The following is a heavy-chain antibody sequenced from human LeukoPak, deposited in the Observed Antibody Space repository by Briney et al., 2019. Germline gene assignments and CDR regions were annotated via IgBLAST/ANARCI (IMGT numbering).Heavy chain of an antibody. CDR3: ARGEPYSSGGPAEIRYNWFDP. CDR1: GYTFTSYY. D-gene: IGHD6-19*01. J-gene: IGHJ5*02. V-gene: IGHV1-8*01. Sequence: ASVKVSCKASGYTFTSYYINWVRQATGQGLEWMGWMNPNSGNTGYAQKFQGRVTMTRNTSISTAYMELSSLRSEDTAVYYCARGEPYSSGGPAEIRYNWFDPWGQGTLVTVSS. CDR2: MNPNSGNT.